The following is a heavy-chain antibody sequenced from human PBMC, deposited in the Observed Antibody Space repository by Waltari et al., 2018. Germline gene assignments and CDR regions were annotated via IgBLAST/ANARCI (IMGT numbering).Heavy chain of an antibody. V-gene: IGHV3-48*03. J-gene: IGHJ3*02. CDR2: ISSSGSTI. CDR3: ARALVTTNAFDI. D-gene: IGHD2-21*02. Sequence: VESGGGLVQPGGSLRLSCAASGFTFSSYEMNWVRQAPGKGLEWVSYISSSGSTIYYADSVKGRFTISRDNAKNSLYLQMNSLRAEDTAVYYCARALVTTNAFDIWGQGTMVTVSS. CDR1: GFTFSSYE.